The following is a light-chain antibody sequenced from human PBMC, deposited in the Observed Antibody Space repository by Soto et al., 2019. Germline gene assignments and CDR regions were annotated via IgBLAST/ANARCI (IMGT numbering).Light chain of an antibody. CDR2: DAS. V-gene: IGKV3-11*01. Sequence: EIVLTQSPVTLSLSPGERGTLSCRASQSVGTSLAWYQQKPGQAPRLLIYDASNRATGIPARFSGSGSGTDFTLTISSLEPEDFAVYYCQQRSNWPGTFGPGTKVDIK. CDR3: QQRSNWPGT. CDR1: QSVGTS. J-gene: IGKJ3*01.